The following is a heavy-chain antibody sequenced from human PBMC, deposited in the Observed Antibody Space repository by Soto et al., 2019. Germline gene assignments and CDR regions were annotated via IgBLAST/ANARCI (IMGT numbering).Heavy chain of an antibody. J-gene: IGHJ6*02. D-gene: IGHD5-12*01. V-gene: IGHV4-4*07. CDR3: ARDLRYYQNRMDV. Sequence: SETLSLTCTVSCGSIISYYWSWIRQPAGKGLEWIGRIDTSGSTNYNPSLKSRVTISVDTPKNQCSLKLSSVTAADTAVYYCARDLRYYQNRMDVWGQGTTVTVSS. CDR1: CGSIISYY. CDR2: IDTSGST.